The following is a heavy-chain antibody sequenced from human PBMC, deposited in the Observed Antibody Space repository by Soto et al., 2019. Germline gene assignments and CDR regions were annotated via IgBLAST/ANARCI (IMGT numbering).Heavy chain of an antibody. J-gene: IGHJ4*02. Sequence: SETLSLTCTVSGGSISSGGYYWSWIRQHPGKGLEWIGYIYYSGSTYYNPSLKSRVTISVDTSKNQFSLKLSSVTAADTAVYYCSSLRGGYTPYYFDYWGQGTLVTVSS. CDR2: IYYSGST. CDR3: SSLRGGYTPYYFDY. V-gene: IGHV4-31*03. D-gene: IGHD3-16*01. CDR1: GGSISSGGYY.